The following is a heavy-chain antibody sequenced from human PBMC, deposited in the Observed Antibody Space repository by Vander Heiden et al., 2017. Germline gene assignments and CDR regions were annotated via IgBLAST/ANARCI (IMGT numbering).Heavy chain of an antibody. Sequence: QVQLQESGPGLVKPSETLSLPCPVSGGSISSYYWSWIRQPPGKGLEWIGSNHSSGSTNYNPSRKSRVTISVDTSKNQFSLKLSSVTAADTAVYYCARLCGGDCLGGMDVWGQGTTVTVSS. J-gene: IGHJ6*02. CDR2: NHSSGST. V-gene: IGHV4-59*08. D-gene: IGHD2-21*02. CDR1: GGSISSYY. CDR3: ARLCGGDCLGGMDV.